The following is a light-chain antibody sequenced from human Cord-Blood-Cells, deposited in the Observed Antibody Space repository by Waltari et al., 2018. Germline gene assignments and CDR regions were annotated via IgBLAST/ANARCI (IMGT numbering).Light chain of an antibody. CDR2: DVS. J-gene: IGLJ2*01. V-gene: IGLV2-14*01. CDR3: SSYTSSSTVV. Sequence: QSALTQPASVPGSPGQSITISCTGPSSDVGGYNYVSWYQQHPGNAPKLMIYDVSIRPSGVSNRFSGSKSGNTASLTISGLQAEDEADYYCSSYTSSSTVVFGGGTKLTVL. CDR1: SSDVGGYNY.